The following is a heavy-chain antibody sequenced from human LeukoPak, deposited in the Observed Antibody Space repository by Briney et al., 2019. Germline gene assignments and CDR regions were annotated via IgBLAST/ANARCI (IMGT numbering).Heavy chain of an antibody. CDR3: ARDRGFGQADV. Sequence: GGSLTLSCAASGFTFSGYWMSWLRQAPGKGLEWVANIKQDGSEKYYVDSVKGRFTISRDNAKNSLYLQMNSLRAEDTAVYYXARDRGFGQADVWGKGTTVTVSS. CDR1: GFTFSGYW. D-gene: IGHD3-10*01. J-gene: IGHJ6*04. V-gene: IGHV3-7*01. CDR2: IKQDGSEK.